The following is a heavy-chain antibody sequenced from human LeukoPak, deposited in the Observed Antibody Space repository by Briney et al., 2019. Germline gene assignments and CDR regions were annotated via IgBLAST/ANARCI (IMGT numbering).Heavy chain of an antibody. J-gene: IGHJ6*03. V-gene: IGHV4-61*02. CDR2: IYTSGST. Sequence: SQTLSLTCTVSGGSISSGSYYWSWIRQPAGKGLEWIGRIYTSGSTNYNPSLKSRVTISVDTSKNQFSLKLSSVTAADTAVYYCAREERSTPTLYYYYMDVWGKGTTVTVSS. CDR3: AREERSTPTLYYYYMDV. CDR1: GGSISSGSYY.